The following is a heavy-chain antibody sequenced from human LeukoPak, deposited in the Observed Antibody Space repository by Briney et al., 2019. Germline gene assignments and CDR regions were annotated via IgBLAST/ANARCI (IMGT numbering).Heavy chain of an antibody. Sequence: PGGSLRLSCAASGFTFSSYEMNWVRQAPGKGLEWVSIISGSSRHIYYADSVKGRFTISRDNSKNTLYLQMASLRAEDTAVYYCAKDLDGFWGQGTLVTVSS. D-gene: IGHD6-25*01. V-gene: IGHV3-23*01. CDR1: GFTFSSYE. J-gene: IGHJ4*02. CDR2: ISGSSRHI. CDR3: AKDLDGF.